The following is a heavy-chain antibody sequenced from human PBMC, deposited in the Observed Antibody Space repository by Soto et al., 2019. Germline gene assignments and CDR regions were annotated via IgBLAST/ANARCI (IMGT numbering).Heavy chain of an antibody. CDR3: AADWEGTDF. J-gene: IGHJ4*02. Sequence: QVQLQESGPGLVQPSQTLSLTCTVSDDPITSGDYYWTWIRQSPGKGLEWIGFIYYTGSFDYNPSLKSRLTISLDRSKNQFSLKLTSVTAADTAVYYCAADWEGTDFWGQGTLVTVSS. CDR1: DDPITSGDYY. V-gene: IGHV4-30-4*01. D-gene: IGHD1-26*01. CDR2: IYYTGSF.